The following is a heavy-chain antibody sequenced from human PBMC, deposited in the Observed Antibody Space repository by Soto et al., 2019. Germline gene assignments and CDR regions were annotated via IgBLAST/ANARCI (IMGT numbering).Heavy chain of an antibody. Sequence: QVQLVQSGAEVKKPGSSVKVSCKASGGTFSSYSINWVRQAPGQGLQWMGEIIPILGTANYAQKCQGRVTLTADESTSTAYMELSSLRSEDTAVYYCARDGGRDSGGIDYWGQGTLVTVSS. V-gene: IGHV1-69*01. CDR2: IIPILGTA. D-gene: IGHD1-26*01. J-gene: IGHJ4*02. CDR3: ARDGGRDSGGIDY. CDR1: GGTFSSYS.